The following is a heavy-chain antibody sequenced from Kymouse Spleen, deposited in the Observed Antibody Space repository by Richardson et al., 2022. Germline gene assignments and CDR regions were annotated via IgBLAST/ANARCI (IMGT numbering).Heavy chain of an antibody. CDR2: IRSKANSYAT. J-gene: IGHJ6*02. D-gene: IGHD5-24*01. V-gene: IGHV3-73*02. Sequence: EVQLVESGGGLVQPGGSLKLSCAASGFTFSGSAMHWVRQASGKGLEWVGRIRSKANSYATAYAASVKGRFTISRDDSKNTAYLQMNSLKTEDTAVYYCTRRLQYYYYGMDVWGQGTTVTVSS. CDR3: TRRLQYYYYGMDV. CDR1: GFTFSGSA.